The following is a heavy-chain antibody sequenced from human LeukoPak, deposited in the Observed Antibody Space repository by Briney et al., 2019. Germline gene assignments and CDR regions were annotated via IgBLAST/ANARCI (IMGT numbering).Heavy chain of an antibody. CDR3: ARLLTTVTTHAFDI. J-gene: IGHJ3*02. Sequence: SETLSLTCTVSGGSISSYSWSWIRQPPGKGLEWIGYIYYSGSTNYNPSLKSRVTISVDTSKNQFSLKLSSVTAADTAVYYCARLLTTVTTHAFDIWGQGTMVTVSS. V-gene: IGHV4-59*08. D-gene: IGHD4-17*01. CDR1: GGSISSYS. CDR2: IYYSGST.